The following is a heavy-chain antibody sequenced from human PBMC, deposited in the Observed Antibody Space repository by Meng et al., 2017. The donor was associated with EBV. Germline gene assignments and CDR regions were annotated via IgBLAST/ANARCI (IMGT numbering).Heavy chain of an antibody. CDR3: ARVGIAVAGTGDY. Sequence: QVQRVQCGAEVKKPGASVKVSCKASGYTFTGYYMHWVRQAPGQGLEWMGRINPNSGGTNYAQKFQGRVTMTRDTSISAAYMELSRLRSDDTAVYYCARVGIAVAGTGDYWGQGTLVTVSS. D-gene: IGHD6-19*01. J-gene: IGHJ4*02. V-gene: IGHV1-2*06. CDR2: INPNSGGT. CDR1: GYTFTGYY.